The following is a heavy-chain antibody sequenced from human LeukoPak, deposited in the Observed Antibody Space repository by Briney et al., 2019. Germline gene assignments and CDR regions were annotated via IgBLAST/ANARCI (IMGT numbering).Heavy chain of an antibody. J-gene: IGHJ3*02. CDR2: ISSSSGTI. V-gene: IGHV3-48*04. D-gene: IGHD2-15*01. Sequence: GESLKISCAASGFSFSTYTMNWVRQAPGKGLDWVSYISSSSGTIYYADSVKGRFTISRDNAKNSLYLQMNSLRAEDTAVYYCARGWYNAFDIWGHGTLVIVSS. CDR1: GFSFSTYT. CDR3: ARGWYNAFDI.